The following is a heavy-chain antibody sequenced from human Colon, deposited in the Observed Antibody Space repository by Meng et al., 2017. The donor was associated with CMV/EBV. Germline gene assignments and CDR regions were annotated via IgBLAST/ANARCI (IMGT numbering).Heavy chain of an antibody. CDR3: ARGDASSWSVEYYLAH. Sequence: GGSLRLSCAASGFTFSSHSMNWVRQAPGKGLEWVSSISSTSNYIYYADSVKGRFTISRDSANNSLYLQMTSLRAEGTAVYYCARGDASSWSVEYYLAHWGQGTLVTVSS. V-gene: IGHV3-21*01. D-gene: IGHD6-13*01. CDR1: GFTFSSHS. CDR2: ISSTSNYI. J-gene: IGHJ4*02.